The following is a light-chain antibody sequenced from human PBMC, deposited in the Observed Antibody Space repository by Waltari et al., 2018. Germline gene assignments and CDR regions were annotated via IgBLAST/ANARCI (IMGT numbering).Light chain of an antibody. CDR1: QGVNSR. Sequence: AIQLTQSPSTLYASVGDRVIITCRASQGVNSRLAWYQQKVGEPPRLLIYEASKLESGGPRRFRGSGSGTEFTLIINSLQAADVAVYYCQQCYSTPYTFGQGTKLEIK. V-gene: IGKV1-13*02. CDR3: QQCYSTPYT. CDR2: EAS. J-gene: IGKJ2*01.